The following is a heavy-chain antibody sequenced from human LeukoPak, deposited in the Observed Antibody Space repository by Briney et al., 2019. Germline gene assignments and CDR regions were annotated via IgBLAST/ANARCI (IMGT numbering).Heavy chain of an antibody. CDR1: GFSFSDYY. CDR3: AREVRARYFDY. CDR2: ISSSGSTI. Sequence: GGSLRLSCAASGFSFSDYYMSWIRQAPGKGLGWVSYISSSGSTIYYADSVKGRFTISRDNAKNSLYLQMNSLRAEDTAVYYCAREVRARYFDYWGQGTLVTVSS. D-gene: IGHD1-1*01. J-gene: IGHJ4*02. V-gene: IGHV3-11*01.